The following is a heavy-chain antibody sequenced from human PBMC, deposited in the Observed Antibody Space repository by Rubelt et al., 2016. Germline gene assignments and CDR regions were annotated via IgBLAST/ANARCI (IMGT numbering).Heavy chain of an antibody. D-gene: IGHD3-9*01. J-gene: IGHJ5*02. CDR2: IYYSGST. Sequence: SWIRQHPGKGLEWIGYIYYSGSTYYNPSLKSRVTISVDTSKNQFSLKLSSVTAADTAVYYCARQRLRYFDRPGWFDPWGQGTLVTVSS. V-gene: IGHV4-31*02. CDR3: ARQRLRYFDRPGWFDP.